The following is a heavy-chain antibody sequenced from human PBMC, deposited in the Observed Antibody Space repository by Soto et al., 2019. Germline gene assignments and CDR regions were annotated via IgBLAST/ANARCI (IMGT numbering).Heavy chain of an antibody. V-gene: IGHV1-2*02. Sequence: ASVKVSCKASGYTFTGYYMHWVRQAPGQGLEWMGWINPNSGGTNYARKFQGRVTMTRDTSISTAYMELSRLRSDDTAVYYCASEVDFPRAGTDWFDPWGQGTLVTVSS. CDR1: GYTFTGYY. CDR2: INPNSGGT. CDR3: ASEVDFPRAGTDWFDP. D-gene: IGHD6-19*01. J-gene: IGHJ5*02.